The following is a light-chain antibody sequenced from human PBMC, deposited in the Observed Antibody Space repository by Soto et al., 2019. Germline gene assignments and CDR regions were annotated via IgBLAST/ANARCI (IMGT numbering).Light chain of an antibody. CDR1: TSDIGGYNF. V-gene: IGLV2-8*01. Sequence: QSALTQPPSASGSPGQSVAISCTGTTSDIGGYNFVSWYQQHPGKAPKLMIYEVNKRPSGVPDRFSGSKSGNTASLTVSGLQPEDEADYYCSSHGGNSPYVFGTGTKVTVL. CDR2: EVN. J-gene: IGLJ1*01. CDR3: SSHGGNSPYV.